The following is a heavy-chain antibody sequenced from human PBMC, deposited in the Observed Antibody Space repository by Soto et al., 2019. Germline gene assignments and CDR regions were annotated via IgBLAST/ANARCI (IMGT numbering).Heavy chain of an antibody. J-gene: IGHJ5*02. CDR3: ARERPDGARLDP. V-gene: IGHV4-30-4*01. CDR1: GGSISSYY. CDR2: IYYNGST. Sequence: PSETLSLTCTVSGGSISSYYWSWIRQPPGKGLEWIGYIYYNGSTYYNPSLKSRVTISVDTSKNQFSLKLSSVTAADTAVYYCARERPDGARLDPWGQGTLVTVSS. D-gene: IGHD6-6*01.